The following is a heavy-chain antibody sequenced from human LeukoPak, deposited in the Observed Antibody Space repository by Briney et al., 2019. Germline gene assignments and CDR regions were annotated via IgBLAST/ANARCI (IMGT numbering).Heavy chain of an antibody. V-gene: IGHV4-39*07. D-gene: IGHD6-19*01. J-gene: IGHJ3*02. CDR2: IYYSGST. CDR1: GGSISSSSYY. Sequence: SETLSLTRTVSGGSISSSSYYWGWIRQPPGKGLVWIGRIYYSGSTYYHTSLKSRVTIPVDTSKHQFSLKLSSVTAADTAVYYCARPGAVADAFDIWGQGTMVTVSS. CDR3: ARPGAVADAFDI.